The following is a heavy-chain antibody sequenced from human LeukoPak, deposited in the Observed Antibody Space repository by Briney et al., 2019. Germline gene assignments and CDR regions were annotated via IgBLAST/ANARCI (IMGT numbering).Heavy chain of an antibody. CDR3: ARERLDIVATIDY. V-gene: IGHV1-2*02. CDR2: INPNSGGT. CDR1: GYTFTGYY. J-gene: IGHJ4*02. D-gene: IGHD5-12*01. Sequence: ASVKVSCKASGYTFTGYYMHWVRQAPGPGLEWMGWINPNSGGTNYAQKFQGRVTMTRDTSISTAYMELSRLRSDDTAVYYCARERLDIVATIDYWGQGTLVTVSS.